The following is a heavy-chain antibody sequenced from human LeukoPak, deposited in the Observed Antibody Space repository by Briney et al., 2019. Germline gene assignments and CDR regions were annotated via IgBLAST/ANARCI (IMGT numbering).Heavy chain of an antibody. J-gene: IGHJ4*02. CDR3: ARGLHPGY. Sequence: SETLSLTCTVSGGSISSSSYYWGWIRQPPGKGLEWIGSIYYSGSTYYNPSLKSRVTISVDTSKNQFSLKLSSVTAADTAVYYCARGLHPGYRGQGTLVTVSS. CDR1: GGSISSSSYY. CDR2: IYYSGST. V-gene: IGHV4-39*07.